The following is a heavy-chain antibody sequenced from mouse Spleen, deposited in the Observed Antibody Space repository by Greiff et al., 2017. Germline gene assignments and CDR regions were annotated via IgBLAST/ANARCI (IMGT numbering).Heavy chain of an antibody. V-gene: IGHV5-12-1*01. J-gene: IGHJ2*01. CDR1: GFGFSNFG. Sequence: EVKVVESGGGLVKPEGSLKLSCAASGFGFSNFGMAWIRQTPEKRLEWVATLSKDGLSTYYLDNVEGRFSISRDNAKNTLYLQMSSLKSEDTAMYYCTRHGGNYFDNWGQGTTLTVSS. CDR2: LSKDGLST. CDR3: TRHGGNYFDN.